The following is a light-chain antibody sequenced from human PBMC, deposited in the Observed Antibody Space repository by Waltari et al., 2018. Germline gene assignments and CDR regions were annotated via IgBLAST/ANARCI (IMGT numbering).Light chain of an antibody. V-gene: IGLV2-14*01. CDR3: SSYTSSSPS. J-gene: IGLJ3*02. CDR1: SRDVGGYHY. CDR2: DVS. Sequence: QSALTQPASVSGSPGQSITISCTGTSRDVGGYHYVSWYQQHPGKAPKLMIYDVSKRPSGVSNRFSGSKSGNTASLTISGLQAEDEADYYCSSYTSSSPSFGGGTKLTVL.